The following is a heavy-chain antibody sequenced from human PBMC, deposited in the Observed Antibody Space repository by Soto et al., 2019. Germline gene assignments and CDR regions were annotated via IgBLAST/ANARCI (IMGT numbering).Heavy chain of an antibody. CDR1: GYTFTSYD. V-gene: IGHV1-8*01. J-gene: IGHJ4*02. CDR3: ARALVDYVWGSYRYGYFDY. CDR2: MNPNSGNT. D-gene: IGHD3-16*02. Sequence: ASLNVSCKTSGYTFTSYDINWVRQATGQGLEWMGWMNPNSGNTGYAQKFQGRVTMTRNTSISTAYMELSSLRSEDTAVYYCARALVDYVWGSYRYGYFDYWGQGTLVTVSS.